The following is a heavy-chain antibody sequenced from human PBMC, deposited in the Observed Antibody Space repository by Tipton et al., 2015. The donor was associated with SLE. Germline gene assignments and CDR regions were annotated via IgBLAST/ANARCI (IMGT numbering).Heavy chain of an antibody. CDR2: IYPGDFTT. V-gene: IGHV5-51*03. CDR3: ARSACGDRYAVDF. J-gene: IGHJ4*02. CDR1: GYSFSTNW. Sequence: QLVQSGAEVKKPGESLTISCKGSGYSFSTNWIGWVRQMPGKGLEWMGIIYPGDFTTRYSPSLQGQVTISADKSINTAYLQWSSLKASDTAMYYCARSACGDRYAVDFWGQGSLVTVSS. D-gene: IGHD5-18*01.